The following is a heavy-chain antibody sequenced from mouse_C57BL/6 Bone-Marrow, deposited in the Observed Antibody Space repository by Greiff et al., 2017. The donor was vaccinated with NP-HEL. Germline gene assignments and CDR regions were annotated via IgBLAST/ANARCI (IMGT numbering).Heavy chain of an antibody. D-gene: IGHD1-3*01. Sequence: VQLQQSGAELVRPGASVKLTCTASGFNIKDDYMHWVKQRPEQGLEWIGWIDPENGDTEYASKFQSKATITADTSSNTAYLQLSSLTSEDTAVYYCTPFYNYDYAMDYWGQGTSVTVSS. CDR1: GFNIKDDY. CDR3: TPFYNYDYAMDY. J-gene: IGHJ4*01. CDR2: IDPENGDT. V-gene: IGHV14-4*01.